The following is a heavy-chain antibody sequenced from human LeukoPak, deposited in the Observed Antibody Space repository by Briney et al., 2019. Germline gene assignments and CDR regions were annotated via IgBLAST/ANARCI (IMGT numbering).Heavy chain of an antibody. CDR2: VYYWGCT. J-gene: IGHJ3*02. D-gene: IGHD6-19*01. CDR3: VASSGWSGLDAFDI. Sequence: SDTLSLPCTVCGRSLSRYYWSWMRQPPGKGLEWIGYVYYWGCTNYNPSLKSRVTISVDTSKNQFSLKLSSVTAADTAVYYCVASSGWSGLDAFDIWGQGTMVTVSS. V-gene: IGHV4-59*08. CDR1: GRSLSRYY.